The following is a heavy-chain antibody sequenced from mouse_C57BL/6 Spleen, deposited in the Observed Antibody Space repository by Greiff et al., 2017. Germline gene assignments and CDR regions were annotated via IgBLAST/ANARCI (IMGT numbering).Heavy chain of an antibody. CDR1: GFNIKDDY. V-gene: IGHV14-4*01. CDR2: IDPENGDT. J-gene: IGHJ1*03. D-gene: IGHD2-5*01. CDR3: TGSNYDYWYFDV. Sequence: EVQLQQSGAELVRPGASVKLSCTASGFNIKDDYMHWVKQRPEQGLEWIGWIDPENGDTEYASKFQGKATITADKSSNTAYLQLSSLTSEDTAVYYCTGSNYDYWYFDVWGTGTTVTVSS.